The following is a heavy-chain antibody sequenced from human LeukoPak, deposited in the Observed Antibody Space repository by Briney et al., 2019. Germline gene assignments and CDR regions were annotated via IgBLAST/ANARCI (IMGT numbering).Heavy chain of an antibody. D-gene: IGHD6-6*01. CDR2: IYTSGST. V-gene: IGHV4-4*07. Sequence: SETLSLTCTVSGGSISSYYWSWIRQPAGKGLEWIGRIYTSGSTNYNPSLKSRVTMSVDTSKNQFSLKLCSVTAADTAVYYCASRIAARPDDYYYYYGMDVWGQGTTATVSS. CDR3: ASRIAARPDDYYYYYGMDV. J-gene: IGHJ6*02. CDR1: GGSISSYY.